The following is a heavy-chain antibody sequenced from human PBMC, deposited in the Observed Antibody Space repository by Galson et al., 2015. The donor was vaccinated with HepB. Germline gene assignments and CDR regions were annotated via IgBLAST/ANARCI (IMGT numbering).Heavy chain of an antibody. CDR3: ARDRPAGDYGMDV. CDR2: IIPIFGIA. CDR1: GGTFSSYA. D-gene: IGHD6-19*01. Sequence: SVKVSCKASGGTFSSYAISWVRQAPGQGLEWMGGIIPIFGIANYAQKFQGRVTITADKSTSTAYMELSSLRSEDTAVYYCARDRPAGDYGMDVWGQGTTVTVSS. J-gene: IGHJ6*02. V-gene: IGHV1-69*10.